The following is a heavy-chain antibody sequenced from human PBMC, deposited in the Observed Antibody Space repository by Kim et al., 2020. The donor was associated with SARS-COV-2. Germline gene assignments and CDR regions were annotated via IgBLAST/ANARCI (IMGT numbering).Heavy chain of an antibody. J-gene: IGHJ6*02. CDR3: ARESGSPYYYGMDV. Sequence: AQGFTGRFVFSLDTSVSTAYLQISSLKAEDTAVYYCARESGSPYYYGMDVWGQGTTVTVSS. V-gene: IGHV7-4-1*02.